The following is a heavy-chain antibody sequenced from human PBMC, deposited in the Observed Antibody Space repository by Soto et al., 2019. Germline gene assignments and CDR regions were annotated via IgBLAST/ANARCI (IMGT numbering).Heavy chain of an antibody. CDR1: GYTFTSYG. V-gene: IGHV1-18*01. CDR2: ISAYNGNT. J-gene: IGHJ3*02. CDR3: ARDSYSSAKPKKDAFDI. Sequence: ASVKVSCKASGYTFTSYGISWVRQAPGQGLEWMGWISAYNGNTNYAQKLQGRVTMTTDTSTSTAYMELRSLRSDDTAVYYCARDSYSSAKPKKDAFDIWGQGTMVTVSS. D-gene: IGHD6-19*01.